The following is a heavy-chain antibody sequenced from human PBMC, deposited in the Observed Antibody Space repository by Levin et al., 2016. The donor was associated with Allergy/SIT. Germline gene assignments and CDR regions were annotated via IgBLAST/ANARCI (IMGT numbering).Heavy chain of an antibody. J-gene: IGHJ6*02. D-gene: IGHD4-17*01. V-gene: IGHV1-18*01. Sequence: ASVKVSCKASGYTFTSYGISWVRQAPGQGLEWMGWISAYNGNTNYAQKLQGRVTMTTDTSTSTAYMELRSLRSDDTAVYYCARDMTTVTTPSLLLKDWGQGTTVTVSS. CDR1: GYTFTSYG. CDR2: ISAYNGNT. CDR3: ARDMTTVTTPSLLLKD.